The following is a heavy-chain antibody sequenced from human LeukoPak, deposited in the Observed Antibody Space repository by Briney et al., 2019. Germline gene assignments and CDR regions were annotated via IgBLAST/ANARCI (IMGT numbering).Heavy chain of an antibody. CDR2: INHSGST. CDR1: GGSFSGYY. Sequence: TASETLSLTCAVYGGSFSGYYWSWIRQPPGEGLEWIGEINHSGSTNYNPSLKSRVTISVDTSKNQFSLKLSSVTAADTAVYYCARHKRPPRVVTMVRGVNSNWFDPWGQGTLVTVSS. CDR3: ARHKRPPRVVTMVRGVNSNWFDP. J-gene: IGHJ5*02. D-gene: IGHD3-10*01. V-gene: IGHV4-34*01.